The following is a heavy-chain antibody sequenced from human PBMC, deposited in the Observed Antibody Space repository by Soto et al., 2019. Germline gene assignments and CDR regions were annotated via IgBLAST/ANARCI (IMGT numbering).Heavy chain of an antibody. V-gene: IGHV4-30-4*01. CDR1: GGSISSGDYY. J-gene: IGHJ4*02. Sequence: SETLSLTCTVSGGSISSGDYYWSWIRQPPGKGLEWIGYIYYSGSTYYNPSLKSRVTISVDTSKNQFSLKLSSVTAADTAVYYCARVRVDYYDSSGYYLLDYWGQGTLVTVSS. CDR2: IYYSGST. D-gene: IGHD3-22*01. CDR3: ARVRVDYYDSSGYYLLDY.